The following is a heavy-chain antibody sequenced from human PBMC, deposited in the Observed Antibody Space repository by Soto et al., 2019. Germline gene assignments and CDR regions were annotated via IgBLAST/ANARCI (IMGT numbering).Heavy chain of an antibody. CDR3: AKGNWHNGGLDY. Sequence: EVQLVESGGDLIQPGGSLRLSCAASGFSFSSNWMHWVRQAPGKGLVWVSRINSDGSSTAYADSVKGRFTISRDNGKNTLHLQMNSLRAEDTAVYYCAKGNWHNGGLDYWGQGTLVTVSS. CDR1: GFSFSSNW. J-gene: IGHJ4*02. V-gene: IGHV3-74*01. CDR2: INSDGSST. D-gene: IGHD1-1*01.